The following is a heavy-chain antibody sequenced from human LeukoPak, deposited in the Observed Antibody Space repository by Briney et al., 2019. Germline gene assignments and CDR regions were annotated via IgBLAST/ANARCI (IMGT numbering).Heavy chain of an antibody. CDR1: GFTFSSYS. V-gene: IGHV3-48*01. J-gene: IGHJ4*02. Sequence: GGSLRLSCAASGFTFSSYSMNWVRQAPGKGLEWVSYISGSSSTIYYADSVKGRFTISRDNAKNSLYLQMNSLRAEDTAVYYCARDDSRGWYHFDYWGQGTLVTVSS. CDR3: ARDDSRGWYHFDY. D-gene: IGHD6-19*01. CDR2: ISGSSSTI.